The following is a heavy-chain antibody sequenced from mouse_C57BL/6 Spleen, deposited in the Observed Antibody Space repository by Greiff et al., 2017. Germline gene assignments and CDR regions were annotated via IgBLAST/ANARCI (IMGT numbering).Heavy chain of an antibody. J-gene: IGHJ2*01. CDR1: GFTFSDYG. CDR2: ISSGSSTI. V-gene: IGHV5-17*01. CDR3: AKTAQATGYYFDY. Sequence: DVKLVESGGGLVKPGGSLKLSCAASGFTFSDYGMHWVRQAPEKGLEWVAYISSGSSTIYYADTVKGRFTISRDNAKNTLFLQMTSLRSEDTAMYYCAKTAQATGYYFDYWGQGTTLTVSS. D-gene: IGHD3-2*02.